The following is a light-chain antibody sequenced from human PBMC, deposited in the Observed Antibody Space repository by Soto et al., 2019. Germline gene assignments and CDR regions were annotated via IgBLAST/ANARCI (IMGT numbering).Light chain of an antibody. CDR1: QSISSY. CDR3: QQSYSTPQT. Sequence: DIQMTQSPSSLSASVGDIVTITCRASQSISSYLNWYQHKPGRAPKVLIYAASSLEGGVPSRFSGSGSGTDFTLTISSLQPEDFATYYCQQSYSTPQTFGQGTKLEIK. J-gene: IGKJ2*01. CDR2: AAS. V-gene: IGKV1-39*01.